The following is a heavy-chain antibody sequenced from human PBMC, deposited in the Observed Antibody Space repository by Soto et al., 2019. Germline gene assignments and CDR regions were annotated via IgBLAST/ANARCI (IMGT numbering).Heavy chain of an antibody. CDR2: IWYDGSNK. V-gene: IGHV3-33*01. D-gene: IGHD4-17*01. J-gene: IGHJ4*02. Sequence: QVQLVESGGGVVQPGRSLRLSCAASGFTFSSYGMHWVRQAPGKGLEWVAVIWYDGSNKYYADSVKGRFTISRDNSKNTLYLQMNSLRAEDTAVYYCARSLRGSATVGYWGQGTLVTVSS. CDR3: ARSLRGSATVGY. CDR1: GFTFSSYG.